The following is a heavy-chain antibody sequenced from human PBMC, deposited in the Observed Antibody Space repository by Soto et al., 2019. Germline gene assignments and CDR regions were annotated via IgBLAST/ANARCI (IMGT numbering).Heavy chain of an antibody. CDR1: GFTFSSYS. D-gene: IGHD6-13*01. CDR2: ISSSSSYI. Sequence: PGGSLRLSCAASGFTFSSYSMNWVRQAPGKGLEWVSSISSSSSYIYYADSVKGRFTISRDNAKNSLYLQMNSLRAEDTAVYYCARTAAAGTVAEYSQHWGQGTLVTVSS. CDR3: ARTAAAGTVAEYSQH. V-gene: IGHV3-21*01. J-gene: IGHJ1*01.